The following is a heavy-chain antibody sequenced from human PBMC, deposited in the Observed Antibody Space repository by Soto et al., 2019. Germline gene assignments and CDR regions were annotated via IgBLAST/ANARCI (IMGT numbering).Heavy chain of an antibody. CDR1: GYTFTSYG. CDR3: AREAHRGSYYYYGMDV. V-gene: IGHV1-18*01. J-gene: IGHJ6*02. CDR2: ISAYNGNT. Sequence: QVQLVQSGAEVKKPGASVKVSCKASGYTFTSYGISWVRQAPGQGLEWMGWISAYNGNTNYAPKLQGRVTMTTDTSTSTAYMELRSLRSDDTAVYYCAREAHRGSYYYYGMDVWGQGTTVTVSS.